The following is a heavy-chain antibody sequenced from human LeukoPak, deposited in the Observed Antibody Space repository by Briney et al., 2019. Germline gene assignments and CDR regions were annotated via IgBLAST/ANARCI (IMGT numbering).Heavy chain of an antibody. J-gene: IGHJ4*02. CDR3: ARVKSAREYYFDY. CDR2: IIPIFGTA. V-gene: IGHV1-69*05. CDR1: GGTFSSYA. D-gene: IGHD6-25*01. Sequence: SVKVSCKASGGTFSSYAISWVRQAPGQGLEWMGGIIPIFGTANYAQKFQGRVTITTDESTSTAYMELSSLISEDTAVYYCARVKSAREYYFDYWGQGTLVTVSS.